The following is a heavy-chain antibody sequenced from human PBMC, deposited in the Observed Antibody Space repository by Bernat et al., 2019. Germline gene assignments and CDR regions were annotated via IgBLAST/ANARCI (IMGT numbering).Heavy chain of an antibody. CDR3: AKGMTMGALYYFDC. CDR1: GFTFNRYA. J-gene: IGHJ4*02. V-gene: IGHV3-23*01. D-gene: IGHD1-26*01. Sequence: EVQLLESGGALVQPGGSLRLSCAASGFTFNRYAMNWVRQAPGKGLEWVATINDNGGGTYYADSVKGQFTISRDNSKNTLYLQLNSLRADDTAVFFCAKGMTMGALYYFDCWGQGTLVTVSP. CDR2: INDNGGGT.